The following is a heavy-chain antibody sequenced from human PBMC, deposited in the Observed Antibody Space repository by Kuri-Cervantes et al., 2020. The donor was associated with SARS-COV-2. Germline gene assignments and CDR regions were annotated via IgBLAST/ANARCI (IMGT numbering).Heavy chain of an antibody. CDR1: GGTFSSYA. CDR2: IIPIFGTA. J-gene: IGHJ4*02. D-gene: IGHD6-19*01. Sequence: SVKVSCKASGGTFSSYAISWVRQAPGQGLEWMGGIIPIFGTANYAQKFQGRVNMTTDTTTSTAYMELRSLRSDDTAVYYCARVPIYLGVAGKLAYWGQGTLVTVSS. V-gene: IGHV1-69*05. CDR3: ARVPIYLGVAGKLAY.